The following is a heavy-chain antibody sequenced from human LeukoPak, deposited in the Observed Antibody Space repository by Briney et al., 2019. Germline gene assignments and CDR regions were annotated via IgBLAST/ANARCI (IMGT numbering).Heavy chain of an antibody. J-gene: IGHJ4*02. D-gene: IGHD4/OR15-4a*01. V-gene: IGHV3-23*01. Sequence: GGSLRLSCAASGLTFSSYAMSWVRQAPGKGLDWVSSISGSGRSTYYADSVKGRFTISRDNSKNTLYLQMNSLRAEDTAVYYCARRAGAYSHPYDYWGQGTLVTVSS. CDR3: ARRAGAYSHPYDY. CDR2: ISGSGRST. CDR1: GLTFSSYA.